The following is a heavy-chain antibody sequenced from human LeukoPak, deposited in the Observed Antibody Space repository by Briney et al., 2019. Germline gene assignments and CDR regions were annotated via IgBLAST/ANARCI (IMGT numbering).Heavy chain of an antibody. Sequence: GGSLRLSCAASGFTFSSYAMHWVRQAPGKGLEWVAVISYDGSNKYYADSVKGRFTISRDNSKNTLYLQMNSLRAEDTAVYYCAREGSRAPYSSSWYQDYYGMDVWGQGTTVTVSS. V-gene: IGHV3-30-3*01. J-gene: IGHJ6*02. CDR2: ISYDGSNK. D-gene: IGHD6-13*01. CDR1: GFTFSSYA. CDR3: AREGSRAPYSSSWYQDYYGMDV.